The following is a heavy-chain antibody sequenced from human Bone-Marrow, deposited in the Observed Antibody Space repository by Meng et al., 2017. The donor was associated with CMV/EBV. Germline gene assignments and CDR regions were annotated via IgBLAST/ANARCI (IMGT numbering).Heavy chain of an antibody. D-gene: IGHD7-27*01. J-gene: IGHJ2*01. V-gene: IGHV3-49*04. CDR3: SWDWYFDL. Sequence: GESLKISCTASGFTFGDYAMSWVRQAPGKGLEWVGFIRSKAYGGTTEYAASVKGRFTISRDDSKSIAYLQMNSLKTEDTAVYYCSWDWYFDLWGRGTLVTVSS. CDR2: IRSKAYGGTT. CDR1: GFTFGDYA.